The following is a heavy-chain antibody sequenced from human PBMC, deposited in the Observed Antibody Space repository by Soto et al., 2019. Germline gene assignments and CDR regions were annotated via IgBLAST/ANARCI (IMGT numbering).Heavy chain of an antibody. CDR3: ARDGARDRGDKGFDY. CDR2: ITSTSTYI. Sequence: PGGSLRLSCAASGFTFSGYTMHWVRQAPGKGLEWVASITSTSTYIYYTDSLKGRFTISRDNAKNSLYLQMNSLGPGDTAVYYCARDGARDRGDKGFDYWGQGTVVTVSS. CDR1: GFTFSGYT. V-gene: IGHV3-21*01. J-gene: IGHJ4*02. D-gene: IGHD2-21*02.